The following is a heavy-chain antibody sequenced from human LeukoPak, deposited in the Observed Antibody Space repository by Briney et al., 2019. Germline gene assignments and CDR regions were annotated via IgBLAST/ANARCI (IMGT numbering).Heavy chain of an antibody. D-gene: IGHD1-26*01. V-gene: IGHV4-59*01. CDR1: GGSISNYY. CDR2: IHYSGST. Sequence: PSETLSLTCTVSGGSISNYYWSWIQQPPGKGLEWIGYIHYSGSTKGNPSLKSRVTISVDTSKNQFSLKLSSVTAADTAVYYCARSPGRGAYFDYWGQGTLVTVSS. J-gene: IGHJ4*02. CDR3: ARSPGRGAYFDY.